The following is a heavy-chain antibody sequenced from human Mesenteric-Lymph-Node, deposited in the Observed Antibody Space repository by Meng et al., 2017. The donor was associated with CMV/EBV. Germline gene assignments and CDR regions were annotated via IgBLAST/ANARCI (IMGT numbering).Heavy chain of an antibody. CDR3: ARLREPAAINWFDP. Sequence: SVKVSCKAFGGTFSSYAISWARQAPGQGLEWMGGIIPIFGAANYAQKFQGRVTITTDESTSTTYMELSSLRSEDTAVYYCARLREPAAINWFDPWGQGTLVTVSS. V-gene: IGHV1-69*05. J-gene: IGHJ5*02. CDR2: IIPIFGAA. CDR1: GGTFSSYA. D-gene: IGHD2-2*02.